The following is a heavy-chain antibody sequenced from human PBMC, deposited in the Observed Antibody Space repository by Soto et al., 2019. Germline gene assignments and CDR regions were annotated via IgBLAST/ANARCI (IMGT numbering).Heavy chain of an antibody. V-gene: IGHV3-74*01. CDR2: ISPDGRTT. D-gene: IGHD3-3*01. Sequence: GGSLRLSCAASGFSFSHYWMHWVRQAPGKGLVWVSRISPDGRTTTYADPVKGRFTISRDNSRSTLFLHMNSPRSEDTAVYYCAIVRVVDSPLDHWGQGTLVTVSS. J-gene: IGHJ4*02. CDR1: GFSFSHYW. CDR3: AIVRVVDSPLDH.